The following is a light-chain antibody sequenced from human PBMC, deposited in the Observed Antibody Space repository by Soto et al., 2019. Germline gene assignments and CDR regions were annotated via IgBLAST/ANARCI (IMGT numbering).Light chain of an antibody. CDR1: QNISSS. Sequence: IHMTHSPSSPAAAVGYRVSMMCQASQNISSSFNSYQQKPGRAPKLLIHDASNMEAGVPSRFRGSGSGTDFTFTISRLQPEDIATYYCQQLNSYPLTFGGGTKVDIK. J-gene: IGKJ4*01. CDR2: DAS. CDR3: QQLNSYPLT. V-gene: IGKV1-33*01.